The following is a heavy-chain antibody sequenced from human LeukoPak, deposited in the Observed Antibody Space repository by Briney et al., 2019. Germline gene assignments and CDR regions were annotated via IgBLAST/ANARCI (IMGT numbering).Heavy chain of an antibody. D-gene: IGHD3-10*01. CDR1: GFTFSSYG. CDR3: AKAFKYSSGSNYVTFDY. J-gene: IGHJ4*02. CDR2: ISSSGAFT. Sequence: GGSLRLSCAASGFTFSSYGMSWMRRAPGKGLEWVSYISSSGAFTNYADSVKGRFTISRDNTKNSLFLQMNSLGVDDTALYYCAKAFKYSSGSNYVTFDYWGQGTLVTVSS. V-gene: IGHV3-11*05.